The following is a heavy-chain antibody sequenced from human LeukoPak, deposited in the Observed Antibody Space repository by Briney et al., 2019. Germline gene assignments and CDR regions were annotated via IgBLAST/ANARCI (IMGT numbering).Heavy chain of an antibody. Sequence: SETLSLTCTVSGGSISSSSYYWGWIRQPPGKGLEWIGSIYYSGSTYYNPSLKSRVTISVDTSKNQFSLKLSSVTAADTAVYYCVRTVIPGWFDPWGQGTLVTVSS. D-gene: IGHD4-17*01. CDR2: IYYSGST. CDR1: GGSISSSSYY. CDR3: VRTVIPGWFDP. V-gene: IGHV4-39*07. J-gene: IGHJ5*02.